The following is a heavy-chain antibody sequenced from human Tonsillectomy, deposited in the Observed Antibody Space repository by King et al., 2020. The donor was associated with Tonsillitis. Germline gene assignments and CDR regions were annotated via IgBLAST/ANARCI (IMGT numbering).Heavy chain of an antibody. V-gene: IGHV4-59*01. CDR3: ARGGAYGSGSYFGY. D-gene: IGHD3-10*01. Sequence: QLQESGPGLVKPSETLSLTCTVSGGSISNYYWSWIRQTPGKGLEWIGYIYSSGSIYYNPSLKSRVTLSVDAAKNQFSLKLTSVTAADTAVYYCARGGAYGSGSYFGYWGQGTLVTVSS. CDR2: IYSSGSI. J-gene: IGHJ4*02. CDR1: GGSISNYY.